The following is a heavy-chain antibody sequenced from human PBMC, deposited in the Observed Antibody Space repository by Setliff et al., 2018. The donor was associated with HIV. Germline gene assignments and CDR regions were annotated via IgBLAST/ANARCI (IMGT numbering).Heavy chain of an antibody. CDR1: GGSINNYF. J-gene: IGHJ4*02. CDR3: ARVLSNGWSGGVDY. Sequence: SETLSLTCTVPGGSINNYFWSWIRQSPGRGLEWIGYIYYSGETNYNPSLKSRVTFSVDTSKNQFSLKLSSVTAADSAVYYCARVLSNGWSGGVDYWGQGTLVTVSS. D-gene: IGHD6-19*01. V-gene: IGHV4-59*01. CDR2: IYYSGET.